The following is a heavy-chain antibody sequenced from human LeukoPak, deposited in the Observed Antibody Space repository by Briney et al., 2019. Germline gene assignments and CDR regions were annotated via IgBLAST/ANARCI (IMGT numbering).Heavy chain of an antibody. J-gene: IGHJ4*02. Sequence: PSETLSLTCTVSGGSISSYYWSWIRRPPGKGLEWIGYIYYSGSTNYNPSLKSRVTISVDTSKNQFSLKLSSVTAADTAVYYCARDRGSGWYETAFDYWGQGTLVTVSS. CDR2: IYYSGST. D-gene: IGHD6-19*01. CDR1: GGSISSYY. CDR3: ARDRGSGWYETAFDY. V-gene: IGHV4-59*01.